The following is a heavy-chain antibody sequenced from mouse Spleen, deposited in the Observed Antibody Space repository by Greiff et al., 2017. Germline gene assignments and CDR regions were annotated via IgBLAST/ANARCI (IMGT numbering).Heavy chain of an antibody. CDR3: ARYYGNYVDY. CDR2: IWAGGST. CDR1: GFSFTSYG. D-gene: IGHD2-1*01. Sequence: VQLVESGPGLVAPSQTLSITCTVSGFSFTSYGIHWVRQPPGKGLEWLGVIWAGGSTNYNSALLSRLSISKDNSKSQVFLKMNSLQTDDTAMYCCARYYGNYVDYWGQGTTLTVSS. J-gene: IGHJ2*01. V-gene: IGHV2-9*02.